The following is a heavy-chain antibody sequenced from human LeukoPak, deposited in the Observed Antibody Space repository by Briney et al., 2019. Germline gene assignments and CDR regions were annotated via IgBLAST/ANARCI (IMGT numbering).Heavy chain of an antibody. J-gene: IGHJ4*02. CDR2: INSDGSST. CDR1: GFTFSSYW. V-gene: IGHV3-74*01. CDR3: AKGGQYDSNSFFDY. Sequence: GGSLRLSCAASGFTFSSYWMHWVRQAPGKGLVWVSRINSDGSSTNYADSVKGRFTISRDNAKNTLYLQMNSLRAEDTAVYYCAKGGQYDSNSFFDYWGQGNLVTVSS. D-gene: IGHD2/OR15-2a*01.